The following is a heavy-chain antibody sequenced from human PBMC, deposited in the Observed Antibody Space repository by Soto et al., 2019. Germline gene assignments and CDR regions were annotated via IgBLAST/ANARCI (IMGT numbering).Heavy chain of an antibody. CDR1: GFTFSSYW. D-gene: IGHD2-15*01. J-gene: IGHJ4*02. V-gene: IGHV3-74*01. Sequence: EVQLVESGGGLVQPGGSLRLSCAASGFTFSSYWMHWVRQAPGKGLVWVSRINSDGSSTSYAESVKGRFTISRDNAKNTLYLQMNSLRAEDTAVYYCVRTSLVVAAATREDYWGQGTLVPVSS. CDR3: VRTSLVVAAATREDY. CDR2: INSDGSST.